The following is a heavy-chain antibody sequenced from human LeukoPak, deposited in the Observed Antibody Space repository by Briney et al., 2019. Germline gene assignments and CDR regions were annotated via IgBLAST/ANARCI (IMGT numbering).Heavy chain of an antibody. Sequence: PSETLSLTCAVYGGSFSGYYWSWIRQPPGKGLKWIVKINNSRSTNYNPSLKRRVTISVDTSKNQFSLQLSPVTAADTAVYYSVRGRFVDISGSYPPFDFWGQGTLVTVSS. D-gene: IGHD1-26*01. CDR3: VRGRFVDISGSYPPFDF. CDR2: INNSRST. J-gene: IGHJ4*02. V-gene: IGHV4-34*01. CDR1: GGSFSGYY.